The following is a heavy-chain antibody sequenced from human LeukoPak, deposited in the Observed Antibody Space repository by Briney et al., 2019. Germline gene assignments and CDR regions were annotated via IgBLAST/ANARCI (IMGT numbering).Heavy chain of an antibody. V-gene: IGHV3-33*01. D-gene: IGHD5-24*01. CDR1: GFTFSSYG. J-gene: IGHJ4*02. CDR3: ARIRDGYNYLAY. Sequence: PGRSLRLSCAASGFTFSSYGMHWVRQAPGKGMEWVAVIWYDGSNKYYADSVKGRFTISRDNSKNTLYLQMNSLRAEDTAVYYCARIRDGYNYLAYWGQGTLVTVSS. CDR2: IWYDGSNK.